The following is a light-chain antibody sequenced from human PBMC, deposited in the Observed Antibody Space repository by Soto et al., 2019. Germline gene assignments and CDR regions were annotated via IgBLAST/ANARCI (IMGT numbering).Light chain of an antibody. Sequence: DIQMTQSPSSLSASVGDRVTITCRASQNINSYLNWYRQKPGKAPKLLILAASSLQSGVPSRFSGSGSGTDFTLTISSLQPEDFATYYCQQLHTYPVTFGQGTRLEIK. CDR3: QQLHTYPVT. V-gene: IGKV1-39*01. J-gene: IGKJ5*01. CDR2: AAS. CDR1: QNINSY.